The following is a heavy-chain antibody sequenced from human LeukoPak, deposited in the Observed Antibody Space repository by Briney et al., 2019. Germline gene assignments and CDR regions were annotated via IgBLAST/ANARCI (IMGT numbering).Heavy chain of an antibody. CDR3: AGDLGGHYGMDV. V-gene: IGHV1-46*01. CDR2: INPSGGST. D-gene: IGHD3-16*01. CDR1: GYTFTSYY. Sequence: ASVKVSCKASGYTFTSYYMHWVRQAPGQGLEWMGIINPSGGSTSYAQKFQGRVTMTRDTSTSTVYMELSSLRSEDTAVYYCAGDLGGHYGMDVWGQGTTVTVSS. J-gene: IGHJ6*02.